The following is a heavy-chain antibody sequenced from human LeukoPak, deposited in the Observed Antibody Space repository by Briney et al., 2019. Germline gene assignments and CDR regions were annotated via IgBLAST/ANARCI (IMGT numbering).Heavy chain of an antibody. J-gene: IGHJ4*02. V-gene: IGHV1-18*01. Sequence: ASVKVSCKASGFVFTSYGFTWVRQAPGQGLEWMGWISANDGKTHYSEKHQGRVTMSTDTVTSTAYMELRSLRSDDTAVYYCARELHVERDDYWGQGTLVTVSA. CDR2: ISANDGKT. CDR3: ARELHVERDDY. CDR1: GFVFTSYG. D-gene: IGHD1-1*01.